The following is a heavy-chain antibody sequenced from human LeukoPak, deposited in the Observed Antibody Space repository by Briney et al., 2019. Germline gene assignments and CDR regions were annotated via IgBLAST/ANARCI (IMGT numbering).Heavy chain of an antibody. J-gene: IGHJ4*02. CDR1: GFTFNNYA. CDR2: ISGSGGST. V-gene: IGHV3-23*01. D-gene: IGHD2-8*01. Sequence: PGGSLRLSCAASGFTFNNYAMDWVRQAPGKGLEWVSVISGSGGSTYYADSVKGRFTISRDNSKNTLYLQMNSLKTEDTAVYYCTTAILKFRYCTNGVCPVVSDFDYWGQGTLVTVSS. CDR3: TTAILKFRYCTNGVCPVVSDFDY.